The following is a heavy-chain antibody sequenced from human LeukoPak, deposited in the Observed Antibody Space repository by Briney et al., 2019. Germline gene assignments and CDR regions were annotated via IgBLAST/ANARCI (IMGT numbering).Heavy chain of an antibody. Sequence: SVKVSCKASGGTFSSYAISWVRQAPGQGLEWMGRIIPILGIANYAQKFQGRVTITADKSTSTAYMELSSLRSGDTAVYYCAREASSGWPWGQGTLVTVSS. CDR3: AREASSGWP. CDR1: GGTFSSYA. CDR2: IIPILGIA. D-gene: IGHD6-19*01. J-gene: IGHJ5*02. V-gene: IGHV1-69*04.